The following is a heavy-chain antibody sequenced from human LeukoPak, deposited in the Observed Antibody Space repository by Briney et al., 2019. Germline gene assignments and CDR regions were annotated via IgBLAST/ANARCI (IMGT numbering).Heavy chain of an antibody. J-gene: IGHJ4*02. V-gene: IGHV5-51*01. Sequence: GGSLKISCKTSGYSFTSYWIGWVRQMPGKGLEWVAVIHPGDSDARYSPSFQGQVTISADKSIGTAYLQWSSLKASDTAMYYCARSAAGGIDYWGQGTLATVSS. D-gene: IGHD6-13*01. CDR2: IHPGDSDA. CDR3: ARSAAGGIDY. CDR1: GYSFTSYW.